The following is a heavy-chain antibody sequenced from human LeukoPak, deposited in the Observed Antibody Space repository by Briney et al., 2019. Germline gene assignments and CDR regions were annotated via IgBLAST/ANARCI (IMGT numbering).Heavy chain of an antibody. Sequence: SETLSLTCTVSGGSISSGGYYWSWNRQHPGTGLEWLGYIYYSGSTYYNPSLKSRVTISVDTSKNQFSLKLSSVTAADTAVYYCARAGYCGGDCYLNWFDPWGQGTLVTVSS. D-gene: IGHD2-21*02. CDR3: ARAGYCGGDCYLNWFDP. V-gene: IGHV4-31*03. CDR2: IYYSGST. J-gene: IGHJ5*02. CDR1: GGSISSGGYY.